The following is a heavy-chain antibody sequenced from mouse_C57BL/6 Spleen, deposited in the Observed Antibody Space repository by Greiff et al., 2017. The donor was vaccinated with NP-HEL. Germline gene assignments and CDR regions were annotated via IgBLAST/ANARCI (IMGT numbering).Heavy chain of an antibody. D-gene: IGHD1-1*02. CDR3: ARSGGTGYFDV. Sequence: QVQLQQPGAELVRPGSSVKLSCKASGYTFTSYWMHWVKQRPIQGLEWIGNIDPSDSETHYNQKFKDKATLTVDKSSSTAYMQLSSLTSEDSAVYDCARSGGTGYFDVWGTGTTVTVSS. CDR2: IDPSDSET. J-gene: IGHJ1*03. V-gene: IGHV1-52*01. CDR1: GYTFTSYW.